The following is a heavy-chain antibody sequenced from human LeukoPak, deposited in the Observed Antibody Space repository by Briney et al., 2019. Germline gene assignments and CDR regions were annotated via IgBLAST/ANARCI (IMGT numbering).Heavy chain of an antibody. CDR3: ATRGYSYEFDY. CDR2: INSDGSST. D-gene: IGHD5-18*01. CDR1: GFTFSNYW. Sequence: GGSLRLSCAASGFTFSNYWMHWVRQAPGKGLVWVSRINSDGSSTDYADSVKGRFTISRDIAKNTLFLQMNSLRAEDTAVYYCATRGYSYEFDYWGQGTLVTVSS. J-gene: IGHJ4*02. V-gene: IGHV3-74*01.